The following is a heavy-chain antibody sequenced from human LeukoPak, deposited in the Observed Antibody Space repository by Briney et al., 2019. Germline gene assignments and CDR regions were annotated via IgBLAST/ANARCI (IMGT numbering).Heavy chain of an antibody. CDR1: GGSISSYY. V-gene: IGHV4-59*12. D-gene: IGHD3-10*01. Sequence: SETLSLTCTVSGGSISSYYWSWIRQPPGKGLEWIGYIYYSGSTNYNPSLKSRVTISVDTSKNQFSLKLSSVTAADTAVYYCAREYGSGTPYYYYGMDVWGQGTTVTVSS. CDR2: IYYSGST. CDR3: AREYGSGTPYYYYGMDV. J-gene: IGHJ6*02.